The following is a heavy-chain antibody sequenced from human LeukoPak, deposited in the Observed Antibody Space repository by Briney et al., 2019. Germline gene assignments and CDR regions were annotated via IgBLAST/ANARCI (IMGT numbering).Heavy chain of an antibody. CDR3: ARDHGVIVVPLGPDDAFDI. J-gene: IGHJ3*02. V-gene: IGHV4-4*02. Sequence: SETLSLTCAVSGGSISSSNWWSWVRQPPGKGLEWIGEIYHSGSTNYNPSLKSRVTISVDKSKNQFSLKLSSVTAADTAVYYCARDHGVIVVPLGPDDAFDIWGQGTMVTVSS. CDR2: IYHSGST. CDR1: GGSISSSNW. D-gene: IGHD3-22*01.